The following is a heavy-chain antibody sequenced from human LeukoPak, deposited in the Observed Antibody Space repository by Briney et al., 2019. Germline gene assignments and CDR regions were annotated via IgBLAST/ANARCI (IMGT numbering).Heavy chain of an antibody. J-gene: IGHJ3*02. V-gene: IGHV3-23*01. CDR3: AKDVTVAGTDAFDI. Sequence: GGSLRLSCAASGFTVSSYAMSWLRQAPGKGLEWVSAISGSGGSTYYADSVKGRFTISRDNSKNTLYLQMNSLIAEDTAVYYCAKDVTVAGTDAFDIWGQGTMVTVSS. D-gene: IGHD6-19*01. CDR1: GFTVSSYA. CDR2: ISGSGGST.